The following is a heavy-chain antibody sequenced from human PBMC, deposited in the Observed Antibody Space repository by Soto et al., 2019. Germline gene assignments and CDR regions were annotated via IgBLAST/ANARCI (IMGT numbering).Heavy chain of an antibody. V-gene: IGHV1-8*01. D-gene: IGHD2-2*01. CDR2: MNPNSGNT. J-gene: IGHJ5*02. Sequence: ASVKVSCKASGYTFTSYDINWVRQATGQGLEWMGWMNPNSGNTGYAQKFQGRVTMTRNTSISTAYMELSSLRSEDTAVYYCARYLGYCSSTSCYYGLYWFDPWGQGTLVTVS. CDR1: GYTFTSYD. CDR3: ARYLGYCSSTSCYYGLYWFDP.